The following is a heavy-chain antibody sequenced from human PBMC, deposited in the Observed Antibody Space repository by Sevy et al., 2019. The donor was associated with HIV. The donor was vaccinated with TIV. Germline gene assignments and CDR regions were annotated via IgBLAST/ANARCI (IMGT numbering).Heavy chain of an antibody. J-gene: IGHJ4*02. Sequence: GGSLRLSCAASGFTFSSYSMNWVRQAPGKGLEWVSSISSSSSYIYYADSVKGRFTISRDNAKNSLYLQMNSLRAEDTAVYYCARGASTRSSSRFPDFDYWGQGTLVTVSS. V-gene: IGHV3-21*01. CDR3: ARGASTRSSSRFPDFDY. CDR2: ISSSSSYI. CDR1: GFTFSSYS. D-gene: IGHD6-13*01.